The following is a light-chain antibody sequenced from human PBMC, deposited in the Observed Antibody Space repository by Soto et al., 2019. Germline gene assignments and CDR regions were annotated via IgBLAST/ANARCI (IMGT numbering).Light chain of an antibody. CDR2: AAS. CDR1: QSISDY. Sequence: DIQLTQSPSFLSASVGDRVTITCRASQSISDYFAWYQQKLGKAPKLLIFAASTLQSGVPSRFSGSGSGTEFTLTISSLQPEDFATYYCQQLNSYPITFGQGTRLEI. J-gene: IGKJ5*01. CDR3: QQLNSYPIT. V-gene: IGKV1-9*01.